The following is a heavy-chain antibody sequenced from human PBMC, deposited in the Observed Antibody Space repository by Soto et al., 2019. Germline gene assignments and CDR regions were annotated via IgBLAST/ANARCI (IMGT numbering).Heavy chain of an antibody. D-gene: IGHD1-26*01. CDR1: GYRFISYG. Sequence: QVQLVQSGSEVKKPGASVKVSCKASGYRFISYGLCWVRQAPGQGLEWMGWISPDNGNTNYAQKLQGRVTMTTETSTSTAYMELRSLRSDDTAIYWCAREGSGGGGMDVWGQGTTVTVSS. CDR2: ISPDNGNT. J-gene: IGHJ6*02. V-gene: IGHV1-18*01. CDR3: AREGSGGGGMDV.